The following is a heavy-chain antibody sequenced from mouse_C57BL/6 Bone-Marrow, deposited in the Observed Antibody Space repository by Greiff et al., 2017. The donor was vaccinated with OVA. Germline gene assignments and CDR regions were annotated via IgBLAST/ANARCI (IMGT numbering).Heavy chain of an antibody. V-gene: IGHV10-1*01. CDR3: VRHRGYSNYDWYFDV. Sequence: GGGLVQPKGSLKLSCAASGFSFNTYAMNWVRQAPGKGLEWVARIRSKSNNYATYYADSVKDRFTISRDDSESMLYLQMNNLKTEDTAMYYCVRHRGYSNYDWYFDVWGTGTTVTVSS. D-gene: IGHD2-5*01. CDR2: IRSKSNNYAT. J-gene: IGHJ1*03. CDR1: GFSFNTYA.